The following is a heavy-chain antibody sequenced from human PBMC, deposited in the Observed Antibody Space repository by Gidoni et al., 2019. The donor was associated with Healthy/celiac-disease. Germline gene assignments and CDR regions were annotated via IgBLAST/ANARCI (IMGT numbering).Heavy chain of an antibody. Sequence: EVQLVESGGGFVQPGGSLRLSCGAAGFTFSSYWMSWVRQAPGKGLGWVANIKQDESDNYYVASVKGRFTISRSNAKTSLYLQMNGLRAEDTAVYYCARDIGTAMDPLYYFDYWGQGTLVTVSS. J-gene: IGHJ4*02. CDR1: GFTFSSYW. CDR2: IKQDESDN. CDR3: ARDIGTAMDPLYYFDY. V-gene: IGHV3-7*01. D-gene: IGHD5-18*01.